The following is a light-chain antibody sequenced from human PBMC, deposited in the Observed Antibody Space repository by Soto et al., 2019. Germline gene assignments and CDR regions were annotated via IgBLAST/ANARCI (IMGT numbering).Light chain of an antibody. CDR2: GAS. Sequence: EIVLTQSPGALSLSAGERATLSCRASQSIGSSSLAWYQVKPGQAPRLLIFGASNRATDIPDRFSGSGSGTDFMLTISRLEPEDFAVYYCQQYFLPPWTFGQGTKVEIK. CDR3: QQYFLPPWT. V-gene: IGKV3-20*01. CDR1: QSIGSSS. J-gene: IGKJ1*01.